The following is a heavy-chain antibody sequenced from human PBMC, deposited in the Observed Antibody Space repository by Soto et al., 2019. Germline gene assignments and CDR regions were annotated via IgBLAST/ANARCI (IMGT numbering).Heavy chain of an antibody. Sequence: SETLSLTCAVYGGSFSAYYWSWIRQPPGKGLEWIGEINHSGSTNYNPSLKSRVTISVDTSKNQFSLKLSSVTAADTALYYCARHVNGMDVWGQGTTVTVSS. V-gene: IGHV4-34*01. CDR1: GGSFSAYY. CDR3: ARHVNGMDV. CDR2: INHSGST. J-gene: IGHJ6*02.